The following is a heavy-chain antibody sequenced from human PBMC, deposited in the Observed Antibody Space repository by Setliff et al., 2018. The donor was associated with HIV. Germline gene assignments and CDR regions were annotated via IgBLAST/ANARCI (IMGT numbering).Heavy chain of an antibody. D-gene: IGHD3-3*01. CDR3: ARGFLSIFGVVSYFDY. Sequence: PSETLSLTCAVYGGSFNGYYWSWIRQPPGKGLEWIGEINHSGSTNYNPSLKSRVTISLDTSKNQFSLKLSSVTAADTAVYYCARGFLSIFGVVSYFDYWGQGTLVTVSS. CDR2: INHSGST. V-gene: IGHV4-34*01. CDR1: GGSFNGYY. J-gene: IGHJ4*02.